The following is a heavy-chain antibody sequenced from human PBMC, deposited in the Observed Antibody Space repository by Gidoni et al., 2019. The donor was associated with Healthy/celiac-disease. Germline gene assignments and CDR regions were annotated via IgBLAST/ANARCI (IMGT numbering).Heavy chain of an antibody. CDR1: GYTFTSYY. CDR2: FNPGGGST. V-gene: IGHV1-46*01. J-gene: IGHJ4*02. CDR3: ARLGDGAVAGNAGVY. Sequence: QVQLVQSGAEVQKPGASVKVSCKVSGYTFTSYYMHWVRQAPGQGLEWMGIFNPGGGSTSYAQKFQGIVTMTRDTSTSTVYMELSSLRSEDTAVYYCARLGDGAVAGNAGVYWGQGTLVTVSS. D-gene: IGHD6-19*01.